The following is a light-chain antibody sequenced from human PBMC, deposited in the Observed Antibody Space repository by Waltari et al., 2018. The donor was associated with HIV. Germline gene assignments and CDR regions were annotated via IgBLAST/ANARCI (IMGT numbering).Light chain of an antibody. V-gene: IGKV3-20*01. CDR2: GSS. J-gene: IGKJ2*01. Sequence: IVLPQSPGTMSLSPGEGAPLSCRVSQSVSSCYLAWYQQKASQAPWLLLYGSSSRATAITDRWCGSSAGTDFTPIISSLEPEDVAVYYCQQYSSSPPYTFGQGTKLEIK. CDR1: QSVSSCY. CDR3: QQYSSSPPYT.